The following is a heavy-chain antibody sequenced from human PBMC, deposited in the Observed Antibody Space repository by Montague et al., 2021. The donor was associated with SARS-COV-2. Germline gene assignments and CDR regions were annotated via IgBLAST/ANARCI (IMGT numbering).Heavy chain of an antibody. D-gene: IGHD3-3*01. CDR2: IYYSGST. J-gene: IGHJ6*02. V-gene: IGHV4-61*01. Sequence: SETLSLTCIVSGGSVSSGSYYWSWIRQPPGKGLEWIGYIYYSGSTNYNPSLKSRVTISVDTSKNQFSPKLSSVTAADTAVYYCARDPWRITIFGVVTRYGIEGGGQGTTVTVSS. CDR3: ARDPWRITIFGVVTRYGIEG. CDR1: GGSVSSGSYY.